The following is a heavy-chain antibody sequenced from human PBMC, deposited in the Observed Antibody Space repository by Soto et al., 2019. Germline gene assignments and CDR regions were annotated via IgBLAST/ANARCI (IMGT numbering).Heavy chain of an antibody. CDR1: GYTFTSYA. V-gene: IGHV1-3*05. J-gene: IGHJ6*02. Sequence: QVQLVQSGAEEKKPGASVKVSCKASGYTFTSYAMHWVRQAPGQRLEWMGWINAGNGNTKYSQKFQGRVTITRDTSASTSYMELSSLRSEDTAVYYCARDPSYYGMDVWGQGTSVTVSS. CDR2: INAGNGNT. CDR3: ARDPSYYGMDV.